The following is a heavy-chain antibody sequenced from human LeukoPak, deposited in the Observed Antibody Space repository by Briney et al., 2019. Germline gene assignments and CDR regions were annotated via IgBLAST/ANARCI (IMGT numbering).Heavy chain of an antibody. Sequence: PSQTLSLTCTVSGGSINSGGFFWSWIRQHPEKGLEWIGYIYYTGNTHHNPSLKSRVAISIDTSENQFSLKLSSVTAADTAVYYCARTVVKDFWSGYSYYYYYMDVWGKGTTVTVSS. CDR3: ARTVVKDFWSGYSYYYYYMDV. CDR1: GGSINSGGFF. CDR2: IYYTGNT. D-gene: IGHD3-3*01. V-gene: IGHV4-31*03. J-gene: IGHJ6*03.